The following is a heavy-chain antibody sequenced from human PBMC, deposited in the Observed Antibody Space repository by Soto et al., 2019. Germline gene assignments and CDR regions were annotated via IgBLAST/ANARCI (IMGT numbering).Heavy chain of an antibody. V-gene: IGHV3-33*01. CDR1: GFMFNTYG. CDR3: ARLGYYFDSTNSVGNY. Sequence: QVLLVESGGGVVQPGTSLRLSCAASGFMFNTYGRHWVRQAPGKGLEWVAGIWYDGSNKYYADSVKGRFTISRDNSKNTLFLQMNSLRAEDTAVYYCARLGYYFDSTNSVGNYWGQGTLVTVSS. CDR2: IWYDGSNK. D-gene: IGHD3-22*01. J-gene: IGHJ4*02.